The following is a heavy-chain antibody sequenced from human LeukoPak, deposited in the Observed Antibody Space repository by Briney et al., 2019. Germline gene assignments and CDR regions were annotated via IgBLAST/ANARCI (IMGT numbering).Heavy chain of an antibody. CDR1: GTSISSSSHY. CDR2: IYYSGST. CDR3: ARERISSGWYNDAFDI. Sequence: SETLSLTCSVSGTSISSSSHYWSWIRQPPGKGLEWVGYIYYSGSTNYNPSLKSRVTISVDTSKNQFSLKLSSVTAADTAVYYCARERISSGWYNDAFDIWGQGTMVTVSS. V-gene: IGHV4-61*01. D-gene: IGHD6-19*01. J-gene: IGHJ3*02.